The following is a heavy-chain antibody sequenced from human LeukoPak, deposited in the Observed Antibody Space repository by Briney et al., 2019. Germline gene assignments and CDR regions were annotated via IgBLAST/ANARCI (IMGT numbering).Heavy chain of an antibody. Sequence: PGGSLRLSCAASGFTFSSYSINWVRQAPGKGLEWVTSISSSSSHIYYADSVKGQFTISSDSDKNSLYLQMNSLRAEDTAVYYCARAPGRYYYYYMDVWGKGTTVTVSS. D-gene: IGHD1-14*01. V-gene: IGHV3-21*01. CDR2: ISSSSSHI. CDR3: ARAPGRYYYYYMDV. J-gene: IGHJ6*03. CDR1: GFTFSSYS.